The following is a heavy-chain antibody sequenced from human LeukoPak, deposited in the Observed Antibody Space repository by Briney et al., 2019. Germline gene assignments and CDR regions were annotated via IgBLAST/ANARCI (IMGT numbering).Heavy chain of an antibody. D-gene: IGHD3-22*01. Sequence: NPGGSLRLSCAASGFTFSTYAMSWVRQAPGKGLEGVSAISGSGGSTYYADSVKGRFTISRDNSKNTLYLQMNSLRAEDTAVYYCAKTVDSSGYLFDYWGQGTLVTVSS. J-gene: IGHJ4*02. CDR1: GFTFSTYA. CDR3: AKTVDSSGYLFDY. V-gene: IGHV3-23*01. CDR2: ISGSGGST.